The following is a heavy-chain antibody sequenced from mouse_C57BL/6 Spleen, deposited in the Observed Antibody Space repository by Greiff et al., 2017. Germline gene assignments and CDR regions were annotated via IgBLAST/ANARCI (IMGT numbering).Heavy chain of an antibody. D-gene: IGHD2-2*01. CDR1: GYTFTGYW. CDR2: ILPGSGST. CDR3: SRCGYDGRSWFAY. J-gene: IGHJ3*01. Sequence: VQLQQSGAELMKPGASVKLSCKATGYTFTGYWIEWVKQRPGHGLEWIVEILPGSGSTNYNEKFKGKATFTVDPSSNTAYMQLSSLTTEDSAIYYCSRCGYDGRSWFAYWGQGTLVTVSA. V-gene: IGHV1-9*01.